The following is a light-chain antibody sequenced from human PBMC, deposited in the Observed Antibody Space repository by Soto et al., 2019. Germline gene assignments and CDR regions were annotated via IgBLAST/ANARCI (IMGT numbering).Light chain of an antibody. CDR2: GAS. CDR1: QSDSSN. CDR3: QQYNNWPPLT. V-gene: IGKV3D-15*01. J-gene: IGKJ4*01. Sequence: EIVMTQSPATLSVSPGERATLSCRASQSDSSNLAWYQKKPGQAPRLLIYGASTRATGIPARFSGSGSGTEFTLTISSQQSEDFAVYYCQQYNNWPPLTFGGGTKVEIK.